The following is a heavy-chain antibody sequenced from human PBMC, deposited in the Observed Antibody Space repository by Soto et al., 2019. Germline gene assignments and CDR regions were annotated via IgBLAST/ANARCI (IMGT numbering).Heavy chain of an antibody. CDR1: GGSISSSHY. J-gene: IGHJ4*02. V-gene: IGHV4-39*01. D-gene: IGHD1-20*01. Sequence: QLQLQESGPGLVKSSETLSLTCTVSGGSISSSHYWGWIRQPPGKGLEWIGSVFYSGSPYYSPSFKSQMTISVDTSKNQFSLRVRPVTATDTAVYFCARHYNTGAFFDYWGQGNLVTVSS. CDR3: ARHYNTGAFFDY. CDR2: VFYSGSP.